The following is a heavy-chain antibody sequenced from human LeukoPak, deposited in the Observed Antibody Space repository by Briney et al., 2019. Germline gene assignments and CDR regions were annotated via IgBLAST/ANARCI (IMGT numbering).Heavy chain of an antibody. CDR1: GFTFSGYT. V-gene: IGHV3-48*01. CDR3: ARDYGYAFDT. CDR2: VSRTSDTV. J-gene: IGHJ3*02. Sequence: GGSPRLSCAASGFTFSGYTLNWVRQAPGKGLEWVSYVSRTSDTVSYADSVKGRFTISRDNAKNSLYLQMSSLRAEDTAVYYCARDYGYAFDTWGQGTMVTVSS. D-gene: IGHD3-16*01.